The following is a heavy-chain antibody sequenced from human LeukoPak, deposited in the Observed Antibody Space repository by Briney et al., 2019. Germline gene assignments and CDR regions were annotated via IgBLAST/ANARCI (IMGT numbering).Heavy chain of an antibody. CDR1: GFTFSNAW. CDR2: FKSKTDGGTT. Sequence: GGSLRLSCAASGFTFSNAWMSWVRQAPGKGLEWVGRFKSKTDGGTTDYAAPVKGRFTISRDDSKNTLYLQMNSLRAEDTAVYYCVNDYADAFAIWGQGTMVTVSS. CDR3: VNDYADAFAI. J-gene: IGHJ3*02. D-gene: IGHD4-17*01. V-gene: IGHV3-15*05.